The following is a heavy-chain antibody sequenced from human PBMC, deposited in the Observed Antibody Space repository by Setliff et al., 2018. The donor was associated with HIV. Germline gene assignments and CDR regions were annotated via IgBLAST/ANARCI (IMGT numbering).Heavy chain of an antibody. Sequence: SETLSLTCAVYGGSISGYYWSWIRQPPGKGLEWIGEINPVGRNDNYNPSLNNRAAIVLDTSKNQFSLRLSAVTAADTAVYYCASLTDYGGDSGSHWGQGTLVTVSS. J-gene: IGHJ4*02. V-gene: IGHV4-34*04. CDR2: INPVGRND. CDR3: ASLTDYGGDSGSH. D-gene: IGHD4-17*01. CDR1: GGSISGYY.